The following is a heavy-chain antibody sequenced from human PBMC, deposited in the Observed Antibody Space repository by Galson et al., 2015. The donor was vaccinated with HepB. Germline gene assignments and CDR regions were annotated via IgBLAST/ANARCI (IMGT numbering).Heavy chain of an antibody. Sequence: SLRLSCAASGFTFSRYGMHWVRQAPGKGLEWVAFISYDESNKYSADSVKGRITISRDNSKNTLYLQLNSLRPDDTAVYYCAKDWSYCSRTSCLTQYFYYGMDVWGHGTTVTVSS. CDR1: GFTFSRYG. D-gene: IGHD2-2*01. V-gene: IGHV3-30*18. J-gene: IGHJ6*02. CDR3: AKDWSYCSRTSCLTQYFYYGMDV. CDR2: ISYDESNK.